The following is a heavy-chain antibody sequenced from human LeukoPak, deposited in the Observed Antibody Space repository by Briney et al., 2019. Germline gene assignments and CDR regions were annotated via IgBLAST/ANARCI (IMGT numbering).Heavy chain of an antibody. V-gene: IGHV4-39*01. CDR3: ARSITMVRGGAFDI. CDR2: IYYSGST. D-gene: IGHD3-10*01. Sequence: SETLSLTCTVSGGSISSSGYYWGWVRQPPGKGLEWIGSIYYSGSTYYNPSLKSRVTISVDTSTNQFTLKLSSVTAADTAVYYCARSITMVRGGAFDIWGQGTMVTVSS. J-gene: IGHJ3*02. CDR1: GGSISSSGYY.